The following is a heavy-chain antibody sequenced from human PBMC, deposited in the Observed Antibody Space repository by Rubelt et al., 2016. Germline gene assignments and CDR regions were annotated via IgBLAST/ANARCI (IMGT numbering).Heavy chain of an antibody. Sequence: VQLLESGGGLVQPGGSLRLSCAASGFTFSNYWMTWARPAPGKGLEWVALISYDGRNKHYADSVKGRFTITRDTSKNTLDLQMNSLTSEDTAVYYCAREAAGQDFDYWGQGTLVTVSS. V-gene: IGHV3-30*03. CDR3: AREAAGQDFDY. J-gene: IGHJ4*02. CDR2: ISYDGRNK. CDR1: GFTFSNYW. D-gene: IGHD6-13*01.